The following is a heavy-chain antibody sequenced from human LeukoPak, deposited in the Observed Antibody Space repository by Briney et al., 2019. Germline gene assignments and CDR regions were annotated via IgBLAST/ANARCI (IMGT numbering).Heavy chain of an antibody. D-gene: IGHD3-10*01. J-gene: IGHJ4*02. CDR3: ARYYGSGSYQYYFDY. CDR2: IYHSGST. CDR1: GGSISSSNW. V-gene: IGHV4-4*02. Sequence: SETLSLTCAVSGGSISSSNWWSWVRQPPGKGLEWIGEIYHSGSTNYNPSLKSRVTISVDKSKNQFSLKLSSVTAADTAVYYCARYYGSGSYQYYFDYWGQGTLVTVSS.